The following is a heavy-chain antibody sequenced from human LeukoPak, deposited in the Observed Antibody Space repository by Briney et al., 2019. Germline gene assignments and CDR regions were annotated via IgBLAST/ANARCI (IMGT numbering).Heavy chain of an antibody. CDR1: GYTFTGYY. J-gene: IGHJ6*03. CDR2: INPNSGGT. Sequence: ASVEVSCKASGYTFTGYYMHWVRQAPGQGLEWMGWINPNSGGTNYAQKFQGRVTMTTDTSTSTAYMELRSLRSDDTAVYYCARDRHIAAAVYYYYMDVWGKGTPVTVSS. CDR3: ARDRHIAAAVYYYYMDV. V-gene: IGHV1-2*02. D-gene: IGHD6-13*01.